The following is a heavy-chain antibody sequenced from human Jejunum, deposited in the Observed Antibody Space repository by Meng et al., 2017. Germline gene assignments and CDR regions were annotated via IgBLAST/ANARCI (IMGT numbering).Heavy chain of an antibody. CDR2: INPNSSGT. Sequence: QLVPAGAEVKRPGASVKVSCKASGYPFSDYYMHWVRQAPGQGLEWMGWINPNSSGTNSAQKFQGRVAMTRDTSIGTAYMEMSSLRSDDTAVYYCARLFGDFGDLYYFDLWGQGTVVTVSS. J-gene: IGHJ4*02. D-gene: IGHD3-10*01. CDR3: ARLFGDFGDLYYFDL. V-gene: IGHV1-2*02. CDR1: GYPFSDYY.